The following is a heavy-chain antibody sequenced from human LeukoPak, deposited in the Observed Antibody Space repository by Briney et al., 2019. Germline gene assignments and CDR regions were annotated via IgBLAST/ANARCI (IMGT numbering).Heavy chain of an antibody. CDR3: ARDLEDIVVVPAARYYYYGMDV. D-gene: IGHD2-2*01. V-gene: IGHV1-18*01. CDR2: ISAYNGNT. J-gene: IGHJ6*02. CDR1: GYTFTSYG. Sequence: GASVKVSCKASGYTFTSYGISWVRQAPGQGLEWMGWISAYNGNTNYAQKLRGRVTMTTDTSTSTAYMELRSLRSDDTAVYYCARDLEDIVVVPAARYYYYGMDVWGQGTTVTVSS.